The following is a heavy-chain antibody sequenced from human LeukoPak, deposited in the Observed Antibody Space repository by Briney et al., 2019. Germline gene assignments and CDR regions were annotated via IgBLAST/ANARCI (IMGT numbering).Heavy chain of an antibody. Sequence: PSQTLSLTCTVSGGSISSGSYYWSWIRQPAGKGLEWIGRIYTSGSTNYNPSLKSRVPISVDTSKNQFSLKLSSVTAADTAVYYCARFGGGMYSSSSGNWFDPWGQGTLVTVSS. CDR1: GGSISSGSYY. J-gene: IGHJ5*02. CDR3: ARFGGGMYSSSSGNWFDP. D-gene: IGHD6-6*01. CDR2: IYTSGST. V-gene: IGHV4-61*02.